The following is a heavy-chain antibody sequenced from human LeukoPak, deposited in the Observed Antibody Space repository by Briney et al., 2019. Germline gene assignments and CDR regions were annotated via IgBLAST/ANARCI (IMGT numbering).Heavy chain of an antibody. CDR3: STDPRTLVV. J-gene: IGHJ4*01. Sequence: GGSLRLSCVVSGRFSESYRSWIRQTPGKGLEWLAYISESSGDICYPDSVKGRFTISRDNTKNPIYLQMNNLRTEDTALYYCSTDPRTLVVWGQGTMVTVSS. V-gene: IGHV3-11*01. CDR1: GRFSESY. CDR2: ISESSGDI.